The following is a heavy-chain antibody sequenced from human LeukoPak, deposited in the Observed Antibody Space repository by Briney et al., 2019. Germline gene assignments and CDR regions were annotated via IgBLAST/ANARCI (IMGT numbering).Heavy chain of an antibody. V-gene: IGHV1-69*13. CDR3: ASRYCSSTSCYSVFDY. Sequence: ASVKVSCKASGGTFSSYAISWVRQAPVQGLEWMGGIIPIFGTANYAQKFQGRVTITADESTSTAYMELSSLRSEDTAVYYCASRYCSSTSCYSVFDYWGQGTLVTVSS. J-gene: IGHJ4*02. CDR2: IIPIFGTA. D-gene: IGHD2-2*02. CDR1: GGTFSSYA.